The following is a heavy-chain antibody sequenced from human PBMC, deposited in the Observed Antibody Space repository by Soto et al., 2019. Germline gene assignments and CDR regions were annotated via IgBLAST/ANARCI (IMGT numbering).Heavy chain of an antibody. CDR2: TYYSGST. Sequence: SETLSLTCTVSGGSISSYYWSWIRQPPGKGLEWIGYTYYSGSTNYNPSLKSRVTISVDTSKNQFSLKLSSVTAADTAVHYCARDFLTVAAAENGMDVWGQGTTVTVSS. J-gene: IGHJ6*02. CDR1: GGSISSYY. D-gene: IGHD6-13*01. CDR3: ARDFLTVAAAENGMDV. V-gene: IGHV4-59*01.